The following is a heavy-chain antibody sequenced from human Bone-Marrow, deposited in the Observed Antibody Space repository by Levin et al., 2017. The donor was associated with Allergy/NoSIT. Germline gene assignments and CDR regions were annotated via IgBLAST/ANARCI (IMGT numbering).Heavy chain of an antibody. CDR1: GGSINNYY. D-gene: IGHD3-3*01. CDR3: ASARPESIPIFWVAIGHFDY. V-gene: IGHV4-59*01. CDR2: SSYSGTT. Sequence: SETLSLTCSVSGGSINNYYWNWIRQPPGKGLEWVGHSSYSGTTNYSPSLNRRVTMSMDTSKSQFSLRLNSVTAADTAFYYDASARPESIPIFWVAIGHFDYWGQGALVIVSS. J-gene: IGHJ4*02.